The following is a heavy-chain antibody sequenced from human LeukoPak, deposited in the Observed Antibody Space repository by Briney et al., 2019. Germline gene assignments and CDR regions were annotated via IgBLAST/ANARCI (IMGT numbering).Heavy chain of an antibody. V-gene: IGHV4-34*01. CDR1: GGSFSGYY. CDR3: ARGNYYGRGGYYHS. D-gene: IGHD3-22*01. Sequence: SETLSLTCAVYGGSFSGYYWSWIRQPPGKGLEWIGDINHSGSTNYNPSLKSRVTVSVDTSKNQFSLRLSSVTAADTAVYYCARGNYYGRGGYYHSWGQGTLVTVSS. CDR2: INHSGST. J-gene: IGHJ4*02.